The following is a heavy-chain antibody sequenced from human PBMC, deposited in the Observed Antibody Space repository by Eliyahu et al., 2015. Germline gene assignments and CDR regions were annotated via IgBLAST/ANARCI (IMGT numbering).Heavy chain of an antibody. V-gene: IGHV3-30*03. CDR1: XFXFXGYG. CDR2: ISYDGSNQ. J-gene: IGHJ4*02. Sequence: QVQLVESGGGVVQPGRSLRLSCAASXFXFXGYGMHWVRQAPGKGLEWVAVISYDGSNQYYADSVKGRFTISRDNSKNTLYLQMNSLRAEDTAVYYCARDRVGSTISYCFDYWGQGTLVTVSS. D-gene: IGHD1-26*01. CDR3: ARDRVGSTISYCFDY.